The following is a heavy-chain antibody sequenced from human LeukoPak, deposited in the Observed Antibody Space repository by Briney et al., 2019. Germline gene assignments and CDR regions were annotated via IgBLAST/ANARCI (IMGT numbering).Heavy chain of an antibody. CDR2: ISYDGSLK. CDR1: GFTFSTFG. J-gene: IGHJ6*04. V-gene: IGHV3-30*18. CDR3: AELGITMIGGV. Sequence: GGSLRLSCAASGFTFSTFGMHWVRQAPGKGLEWVAVISYDGSLKYYADSVKGRFTISRDNAKNSLYLQMNSLRAEDTAVYYCAELGITMIGGVWGKGTTVTISS. D-gene: IGHD3-10*02.